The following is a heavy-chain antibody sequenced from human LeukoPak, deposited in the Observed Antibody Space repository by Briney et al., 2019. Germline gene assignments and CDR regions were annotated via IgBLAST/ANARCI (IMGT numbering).Heavy chain of an antibody. D-gene: IGHD3-22*01. CDR1: GFAFSSYW. CDR3: AKSHYYDSSGHIDY. CDR2: IKQDGSEK. V-gene: IGHV3-7*03. J-gene: IGHJ4*02. Sequence: GGSLRLSCAASGFAFSSYWMSWVRQAPGKGLEWVANIKQDGSEKYYVDSVKGRFTISRDSSKNTLYLQMNSLRAEDTAVYYCAKSHYYDSSGHIDYWGQGTLVTVSS.